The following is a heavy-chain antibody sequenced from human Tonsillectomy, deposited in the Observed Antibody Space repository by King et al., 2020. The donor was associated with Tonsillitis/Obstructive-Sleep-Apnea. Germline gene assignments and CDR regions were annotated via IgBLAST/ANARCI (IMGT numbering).Heavy chain of an antibody. D-gene: IGHD4-11*01. CDR2: ISSSGRSI. CDR1: GFTFSSYE. CDR3: AKDPPTVTTEYYYYYYMDV. Sequence: VQLVESGGGLVQPGGSLRLSCAASGFTFSSYEMNWVRQAPGKGLEWVSYISSSGRSIYYADPVKGRFTISRDNAKNSLYLQMNSLRAEDTAVYYCAKDPPTVTTEYYYYYYMDVWGKGTTVTVSS. J-gene: IGHJ6*03. V-gene: IGHV3-48*03.